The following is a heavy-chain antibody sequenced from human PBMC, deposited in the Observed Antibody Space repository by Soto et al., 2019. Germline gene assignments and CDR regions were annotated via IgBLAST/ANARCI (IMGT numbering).Heavy chain of an antibody. J-gene: IGHJ4*02. V-gene: IGHV4-30-4*01. Sequence: PSETLSLTCTVSGGSISSGDSHWSWIRQPPGKGLEWIGYIYYSGSTYYNPSLKSRVTISVDTSKNQFSLKLSSVTAADTAVYYCARDRGGYERIDYWGQGTLVTVSS. CDR1: GGSISSGDSH. CDR2: IYYSGST. CDR3: ARDRGGYERIDY. D-gene: IGHD5-12*01.